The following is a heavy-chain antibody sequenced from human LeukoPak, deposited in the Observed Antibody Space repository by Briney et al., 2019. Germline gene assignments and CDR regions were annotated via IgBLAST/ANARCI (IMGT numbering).Heavy chain of an antibody. CDR1: GYTFTSYY. V-gene: IGHV1-2*02. CDR2: INPNSGGT. J-gene: IGHJ4*02. CDR3: ARRYYYGSGSPDPDY. D-gene: IGHD3-10*01. Sequence: ASVKVSCKASGYTFTSYYMHWVRQAPGQGLEWMGWINPNSGGTNYAQKFQGRVTMTRDTSISTAYMELSRLRSDDTAVYYCARRYYYGSGSPDPDYWGQGTLVTVSS.